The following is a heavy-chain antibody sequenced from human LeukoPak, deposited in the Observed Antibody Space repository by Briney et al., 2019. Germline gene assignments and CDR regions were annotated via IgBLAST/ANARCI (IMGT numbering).Heavy chain of an antibody. D-gene: IGHD5-24*01. Sequence: SETLSLTCSVSGASVSTSKFYWGYIRQPPGKGLEWIGTVYYGGSTYYKPSLKSRVTISFDTTKNHFSLTLASVTAADTAVYYCARLACLGRWLQFTHWGQGILVTVFS. J-gene: IGHJ1*01. CDR2: VYYGGST. CDR3: ARLACLGRWLQFTH. V-gene: IGHV4-39*02. CDR1: GASVSTSKFY.